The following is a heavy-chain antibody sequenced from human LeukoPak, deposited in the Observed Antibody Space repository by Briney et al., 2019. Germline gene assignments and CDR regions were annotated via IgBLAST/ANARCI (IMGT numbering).Heavy chain of an antibody. Sequence: SETLSLTCTVSGGSISSYYCSWIRQPAGKGLEWIGRIYTSGTTNYNPSLKSRVTISADMPKNQFSLKLSSVAAADTAVYYCATVDSGSGYVDYWGQGTLVTVSS. CDR1: GGSISSYY. D-gene: IGHD2-15*01. CDR3: ATVDSGSGYVDY. CDR2: IYTSGTT. J-gene: IGHJ4*02. V-gene: IGHV4-4*07.